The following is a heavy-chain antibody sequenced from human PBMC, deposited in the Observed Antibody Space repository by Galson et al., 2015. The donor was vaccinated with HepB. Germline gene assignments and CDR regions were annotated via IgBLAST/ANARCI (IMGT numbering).Heavy chain of an antibody. CDR3: AAAPYNSGWYAV. CDR2: IVVGSGNT. V-gene: IGHV1-58*02. D-gene: IGHD6-19*01. J-gene: IGHJ4*02. CDR1: GFTFTSSA. Sequence: SVKVSCKASGFTFTSSAMQWVRQARGQRLEWIGWIVVGSGNTNYAQKFQERVTITRDMSTSTAYMELSSLRSEDTAVYYCAAAPYNSGWYAVWGQGTLVTVSS.